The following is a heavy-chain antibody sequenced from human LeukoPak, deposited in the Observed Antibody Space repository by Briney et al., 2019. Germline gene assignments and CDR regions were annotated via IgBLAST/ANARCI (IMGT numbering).Heavy chain of an antibody. V-gene: IGHV3-21*01. Sequence: GGSLRLSSAVSGFSFSDYFMHWVRQAPGKGPEWVSSISTSGTYIHYADSVKGRFTISRDNAKNSLFLQMDSLRAEDTAMYYCARDFAFSYPWGQGTLVTVSS. CDR1: GFSFSDYF. D-gene: IGHD3-3*01. CDR2: ISTSGTYI. CDR3: ARDFAFSYP. J-gene: IGHJ5*02.